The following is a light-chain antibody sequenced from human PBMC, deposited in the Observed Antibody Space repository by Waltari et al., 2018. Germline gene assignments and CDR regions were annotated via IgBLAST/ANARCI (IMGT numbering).Light chain of an antibody. J-gene: IGKJ5*01. V-gene: IGKV3-20*01. CDR1: QSVSSSY. Sequence: EIVLTPSPGTLSLSPGERATLFCRASQSVSSSYLAWYQQKPGQAPRLLVYGASNRATGIPDRFSGSGSGTDFSLTISRLEPEDFAVYYCQQFGTSPETFGQGTRLEIK. CDR2: GAS. CDR3: QQFGTSPET.